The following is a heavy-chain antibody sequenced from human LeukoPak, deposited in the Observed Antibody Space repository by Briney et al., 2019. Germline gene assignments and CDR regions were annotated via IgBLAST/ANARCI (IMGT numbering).Heavy chain of an antibody. CDR1: GFTFSSYG. CDR3: ARGPDSSGSYFDY. J-gene: IGHJ4*02. D-gene: IGHD3-22*01. V-gene: IGHV3-30*03. CDR2: ISYDGSNT. Sequence: GGSLRLSCAASGFTFSSYGMHWVRQAPGKGLEWVAIISYDGSNTYYADSVKGRFTISRDNSKNTLYLQMNSLRAEDTAVYYCARGPDSSGSYFDYWGQGTLVTVSS.